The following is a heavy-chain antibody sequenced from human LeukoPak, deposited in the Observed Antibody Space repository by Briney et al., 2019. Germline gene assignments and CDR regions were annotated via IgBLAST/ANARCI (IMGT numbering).Heavy chain of an antibody. CDR3: ARVPGPGFWSGPYYYGMDV. CDR2: INPSGST. J-gene: IGHJ6*02. D-gene: IGHD3-3*01. Sequence: SETLSLTCAVYGESLSVYYWNWFRQSPRKGLEWIAEINPSGSTTYNPSLKSLLTISVDTSQNQFSLKVRSVTAADTAVYYCARVPGPGFWSGPYYYGMDVWGQGTTVTVSS. CDR1: GESLSVYY. V-gene: IGHV4-34*01.